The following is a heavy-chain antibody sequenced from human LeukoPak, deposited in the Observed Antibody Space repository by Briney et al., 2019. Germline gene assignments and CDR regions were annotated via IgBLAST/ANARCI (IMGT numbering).Heavy chain of an antibody. CDR1: GGSISSSSYY. CDR3: TRGLGNCSGGSCYPVGAFNI. CDR2: IYHSGST. J-gene: IGHJ3*02. V-gene: IGHV4-39*07. D-gene: IGHD2-15*01. Sequence: LSQTLSLTCTVSGGSISSSSYYWGWIRQPPGKGLEWIGEIYHSGSTNYNPSLKSRITMSVDKSKNQLSLKLSSVTVADTAVYYCTRGLGNCSGGSCYPVGAFNIWGQGTMVTVSS.